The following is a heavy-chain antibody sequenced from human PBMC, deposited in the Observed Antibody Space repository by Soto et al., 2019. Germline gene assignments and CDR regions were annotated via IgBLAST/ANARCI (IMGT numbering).Heavy chain of an antibody. CDR2: ISTNGGST. CDR1: GFMFSSYA. D-gene: IGHD3-22*01. V-gene: IGHV3-64D*06. Sequence: PEASLRQSFSSSGFMFSSYAVHWLRQAPGKGLEYVSSISTNGGSTHYADSVKGRFTISRDNSKNTQYLQMSSLRADDTAVYYCVKGEYYYDSSGYYPFDYWGQGT. CDR3: VKGEYYYDSSGYYPFDY. J-gene: IGHJ4*02.